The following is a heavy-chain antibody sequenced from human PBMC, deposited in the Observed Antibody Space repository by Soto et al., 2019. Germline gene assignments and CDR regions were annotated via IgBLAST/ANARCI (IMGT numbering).Heavy chain of an antibody. Sequence: SETLSLTGTVSGGSISSYDWSWIRQPPGKGLEWIAYIYYSGITNYNPSLKSRVTISVDTSKNQFSLKLSSVTAEDTAVYYCARDVLAQGYFDYWGQGTLVTVSS. D-gene: IGHD3-3*02. J-gene: IGHJ4*02. CDR1: GGSISSYD. CDR2: IYYSGIT. V-gene: IGHV4-59*01. CDR3: ARDVLAQGYFDY.